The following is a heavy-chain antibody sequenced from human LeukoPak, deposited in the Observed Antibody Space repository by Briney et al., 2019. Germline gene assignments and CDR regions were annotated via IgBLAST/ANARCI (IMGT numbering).Heavy chain of an antibody. CDR2: IYTSGST. D-gene: IGHD1-26*01. Sequence: SQTLSLTYTVSGGSISSGSYYWSWIRQPAGKGLEWIGRIYTSGSTNYNPSLKSRVTISVDTSKNQFSLKLSSVTAADTAVYYCARVYVWELPPYDAFDIWGQGTMVTVPS. V-gene: IGHV4-61*02. CDR1: GGSISSGSYY. CDR3: ARVYVWELPPYDAFDI. J-gene: IGHJ3*02.